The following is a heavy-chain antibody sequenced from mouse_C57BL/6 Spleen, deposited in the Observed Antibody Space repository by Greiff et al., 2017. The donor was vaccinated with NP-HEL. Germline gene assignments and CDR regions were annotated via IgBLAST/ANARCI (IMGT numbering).Heavy chain of an antibody. V-gene: IGHV1-50*01. J-gene: IGHJ3*01. CDR2: IDPSDSYT. CDR3: ARARAWFAY. CDR1: GYTFTSYW. Sequence: VQLQQPGAELVKPGASVKLSCKASGYTFTSYWMQWVKQRPGQGLEWIGEIDPSDSYTNYNQKFKGKATLTVDTSSSTAYMQLSSLTSEDSAVYYCARARAWFAYWGQGTLVTVSA.